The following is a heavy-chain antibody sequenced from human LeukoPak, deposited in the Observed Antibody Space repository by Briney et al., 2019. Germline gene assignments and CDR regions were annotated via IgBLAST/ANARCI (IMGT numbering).Heavy chain of an antibody. CDR1: GYTFTGYY. J-gene: IGHJ4*02. CDR2: INPNTGGT. V-gene: IGHV1-2*02. CDR3: ARRYDFWSGYPTAFDY. Sequence: ASVKVSCKASGYTFTGYYIYWVRQAPGQGLEWMGFINPNTGGTSYAQKFQGRVTMTRDTSFSTAYMELSGLRSDDTAVYYCARRYDFWSGYPTAFDYWGQGTLVTVSS. D-gene: IGHD3-3*01.